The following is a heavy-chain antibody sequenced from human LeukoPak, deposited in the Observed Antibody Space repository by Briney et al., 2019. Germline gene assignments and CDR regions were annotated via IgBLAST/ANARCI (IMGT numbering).Heavy chain of an antibody. V-gene: IGHV3-74*01. CDR1: GFTFSSYW. CDR2: INSDGSST. D-gene: IGHD6-19*01. J-gene: IGHJ4*02. Sequence: GGSLRLSCAASGFTFSSYWMHWVRQAPGKGLVWVSRINSDGSSTSYADSVKGRSTISRDNAKNTLYLQMNSLRAEDTAVYYCARMSAVAGGLDYWGQGTLVTVSS. CDR3: ARMSAVAGGLDY.